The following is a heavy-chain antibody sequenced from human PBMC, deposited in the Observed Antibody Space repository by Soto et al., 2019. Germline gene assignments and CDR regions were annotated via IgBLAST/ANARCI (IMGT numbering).Heavy chain of an antibody. Sequence: SETRSLTCAVYGVSFSGYYWSWIRQPPGKGLEWIGEINHSGSTNYNPSLKSRVTISVDTSKNQFSLKLSSVTAADTAVYYCAKDTYYHDRSGYYIFDYWGQGTLVTVSS. D-gene: IGHD3-22*01. CDR1: GVSFSGYY. J-gene: IGHJ4*02. CDR3: AKDTYYHDRSGYYIFDY. V-gene: IGHV4-34*01. CDR2: INHSGST.